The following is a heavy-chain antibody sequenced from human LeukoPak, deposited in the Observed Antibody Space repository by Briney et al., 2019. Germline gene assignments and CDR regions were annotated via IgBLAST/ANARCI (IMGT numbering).Heavy chain of an antibody. D-gene: IGHD2-2*01. V-gene: IGHV1-18*04. J-gene: IGHJ5*02. CDR1: GYTFTSYG. CDR2: ISAYNGNT. Sequence: ASVKVSCKASGYTFTSYGISWVRQAPGQGLEWMGWISAYNGNTSYAQKLQGRVTMTTDTSTSTAYMELRSLRSDDTAVYYCARAWIVVVPAAILPLWFDPWGQGTLVTVSS. CDR3: ARAWIVVVPAAILPLWFDP.